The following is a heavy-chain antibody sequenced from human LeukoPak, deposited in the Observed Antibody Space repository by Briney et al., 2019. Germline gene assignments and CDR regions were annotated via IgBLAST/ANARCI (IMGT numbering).Heavy chain of an antibody. V-gene: IGHV3-23*01. Sequence: GGSLRLSCAASGFTFSSYAMSWVRQAPGKGLEWVSAISGSGGSTYYADSVKGRFTISRDNSRNTLYLQMNSLRAEDTAVYYCAKVVSRLRFLERLSYFDYWGQGTLVTVSS. CDR3: AKVVSRLRFLERLSYFDY. D-gene: IGHD3-3*01. CDR2: ISGSGGST. CDR1: GFTFSSYA. J-gene: IGHJ4*02.